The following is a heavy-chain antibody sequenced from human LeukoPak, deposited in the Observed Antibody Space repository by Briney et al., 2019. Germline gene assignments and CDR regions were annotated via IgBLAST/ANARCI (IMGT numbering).Heavy chain of an antibody. Sequence: GGSLRLTCAASGFTFSRYWMHWVRQTPGKGLVWVSRINSDGSSTRYADSVKGRFTISRDNAKNTLYLQMNSLRDEDTAVYYCARDRGYCIDCWGQGTLVTVSS. V-gene: IGHV3-74*01. CDR1: GFTFSRYW. CDR2: INSDGSST. J-gene: IGHJ4*02. D-gene: IGHD2-15*01. CDR3: ARDRGYCIDC.